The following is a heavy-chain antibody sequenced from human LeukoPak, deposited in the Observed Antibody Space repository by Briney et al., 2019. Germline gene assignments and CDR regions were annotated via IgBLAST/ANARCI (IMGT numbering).Heavy chain of an antibody. D-gene: IGHD3-22*01. CDR2: IYSGGST. Sequence: GGSLRLSCAASGFTVSSNYMSWVRQAPGKGLEWVSVIYSGGSTYYADSVKGRFTISRDNSKNTLYLQMNSLRAEDTAVYYCAREYYYDSSGYFPYYFDYWGQGTLVTVSS. J-gene: IGHJ4*02. V-gene: IGHV3-53*01. CDR1: GFTVSSNY. CDR3: AREYYYDSSGYFPYYFDY.